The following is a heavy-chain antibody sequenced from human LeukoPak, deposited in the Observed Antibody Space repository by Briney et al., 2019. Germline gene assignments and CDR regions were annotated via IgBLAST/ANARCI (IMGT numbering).Heavy chain of an antibody. D-gene: IGHD1-26*01. Sequence: GASVKVSCKASGYTSTSYSINWVRQAPGQGLEWMAWISAYNGNTNYAQKFQGRVTLTRDTSTSTAYMELRSLRSDDTAVYYCARIDDSGSYFDYWGQGTLVTVSS. CDR3: ARIDDSGSYFDY. V-gene: IGHV1-18*04. J-gene: IGHJ4*02. CDR1: GYTSTSYS. CDR2: ISAYNGNT.